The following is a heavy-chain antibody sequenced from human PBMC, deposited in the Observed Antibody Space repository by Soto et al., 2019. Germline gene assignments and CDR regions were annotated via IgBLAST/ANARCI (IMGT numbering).Heavy chain of an antibody. Sequence: GGSLRLSCAASGFTFSSYGMHGVRQAPGKGLEWVAVIWYDGSNKYYADSVKGRFTISRDNSKNTLYLQMNSLRAEDTAVYYCARENAEMATILDAFDIWGQGTMVTVSS. CDR2: IWYDGSNK. V-gene: IGHV3-33*01. CDR3: ARENAEMATILDAFDI. D-gene: IGHD5-12*01. CDR1: GFTFSSYG. J-gene: IGHJ3*02.